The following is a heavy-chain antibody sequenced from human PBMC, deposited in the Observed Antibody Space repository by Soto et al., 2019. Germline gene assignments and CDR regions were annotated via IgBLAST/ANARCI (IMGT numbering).Heavy chain of an antibody. D-gene: IGHD2-15*01. CDR3: ARAVGYCSGGSCYRGWFDP. CDR1: GYTFTGYY. V-gene: IGHV1-2*02. CDR2: INPNSGGT. Sequence: ASVKVSCKASGYTFTGYYMHWVRQAPGQGLEWMGWINPNSGGTNYAQKFQGRVTMTRVTSISTAYMELSRLRSDDTAVYYCARAVGYCSGGSCYRGWFDPWGQGTLVTVS. J-gene: IGHJ5*02.